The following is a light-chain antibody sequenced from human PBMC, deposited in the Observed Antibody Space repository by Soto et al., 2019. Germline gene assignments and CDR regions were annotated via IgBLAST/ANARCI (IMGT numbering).Light chain of an antibody. J-gene: IGKJ5*01. CDR2: AAS. CDR3: QQYNSWPPIT. CDR1: QSVSNNY. V-gene: IGKV3-20*01. Sequence: EIVLTQSPDTLSLSPGERATLSCRASQSVSNNYLAWYQQKAGQAPRPLIYAASSRAPGVPDRFSGSGSGTDFTLTISRLEPEDFAVYYCQQYNSWPPITFGQGTRLEIK.